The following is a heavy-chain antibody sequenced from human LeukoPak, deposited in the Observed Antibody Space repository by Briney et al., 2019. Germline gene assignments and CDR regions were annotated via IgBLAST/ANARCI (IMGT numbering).Heavy chain of an antibody. CDR2: IYTGGST. CDR3: ARRSGSYWFFDF. D-gene: IGHD3-10*01. J-gene: IGHJ4*02. CDR1: GFTVSSNY. V-gene: IGHV3-66*04. Sequence: QTGGSLRLSRAASGFTVSSNYMSWVRQAPGKGLEWVSVIYTGGSTYYADSVKGRFTISRDNSKNTLYLQMNSLGAEDTAVYYCARRSGSYWFFDFWGQGTLVTVSS.